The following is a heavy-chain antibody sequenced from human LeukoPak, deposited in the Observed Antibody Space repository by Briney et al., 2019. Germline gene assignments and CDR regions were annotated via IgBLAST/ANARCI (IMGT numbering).Heavy chain of an antibody. CDR3: ARVGHKGLLPTDAFDI. CDR1: GFTFSNYW. Sequence: GGSLRLSCAASGFTFSNYWMTWVRQAPGKGLEWVANIKPDGSEKYYVDSVKGRFTISRDNAKKSLYLQMNSLRAKDTAVYYCARVGHKGLLPTDAFDIWGQGTMVTVSS. V-gene: IGHV3-7*03. D-gene: IGHD3-22*01. CDR2: IKPDGSEK. J-gene: IGHJ3*02.